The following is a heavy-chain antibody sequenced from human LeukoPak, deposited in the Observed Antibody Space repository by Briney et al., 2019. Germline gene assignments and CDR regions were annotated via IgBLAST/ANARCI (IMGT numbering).Heavy chain of an antibody. Sequence: GGSLRLSCAASGFSFSSYGMHWVRQAPGKGLEWVAVIWYDGSNKYYADSVKGRFTISTDNSKNTLYLQMNSLRAEDTAVYYCVKFDPRIPAAALIQWGEGTLVTVSS. J-gene: IGHJ1*01. D-gene: IGHD6-13*01. CDR3: VKFDPRIPAAALIQ. V-gene: IGHV3-33*01. CDR2: IWYDGSNK. CDR1: GFSFSSYG.